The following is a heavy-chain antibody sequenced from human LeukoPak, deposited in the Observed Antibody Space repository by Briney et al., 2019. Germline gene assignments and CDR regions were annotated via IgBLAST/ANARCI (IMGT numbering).Heavy chain of an antibody. CDR3: ARDQEGSGYRFDY. J-gene: IGHJ4*02. CDR1: GGSISSGGYY. CDR2: IYYSGST. Sequence: SETLSLTCTVSGGSISSGGYYWSWIRQHSGKGLEWIGYIYYSGSTYYNPSLKSRVTISVDTSKNQFSLKLSSVTAADTAVYYCARDQEGSGYRFDYWGQGTLVTVSS. V-gene: IGHV4-31*03. D-gene: IGHD3-22*01.